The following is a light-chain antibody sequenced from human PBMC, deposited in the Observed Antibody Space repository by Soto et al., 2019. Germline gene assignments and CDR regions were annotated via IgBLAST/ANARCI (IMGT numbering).Light chain of an antibody. Sequence: EIVMTQSPATLSLSPGESATLSCRASQSINSELAWYQQKPGQPPRLLIYGASTRATGVPARFTGSESGSEFTLTISRLQSEDFAVYYCQQGHNWPLTFGQGTRLEI. J-gene: IGKJ2*01. CDR1: QSINSE. CDR2: GAS. CDR3: QQGHNWPLT. V-gene: IGKV3-15*01.